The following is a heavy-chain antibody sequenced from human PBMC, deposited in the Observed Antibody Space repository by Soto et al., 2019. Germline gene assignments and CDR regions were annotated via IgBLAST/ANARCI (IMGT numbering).Heavy chain of an antibody. Sequence: QVQLQESGPGLVKPSETLSLTCTVAGGSLTDHYWNWFHQSPGRGLQWIGYVYYSGATSYNPSLPSRVTMTVDTSKNQFSLKLRSVTAADTAVYFCARGNDWKSSTFDIWGQGTMVSVSS. CDR2: VYYSGAT. CDR1: GGSLTDHY. J-gene: IGHJ3*02. CDR3: ARGNDWKSSTFDI. V-gene: IGHV4-59*11. D-gene: IGHD2-21*01.